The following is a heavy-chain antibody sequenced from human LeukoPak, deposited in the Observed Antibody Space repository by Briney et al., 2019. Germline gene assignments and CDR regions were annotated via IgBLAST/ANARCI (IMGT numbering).Heavy chain of an antibody. D-gene: IGHD3-16*01. V-gene: IGHV4-34*01. CDR3: ARGADYLGP. J-gene: IGHJ5*02. CDR2: INHSGTT. CDR1: GFTVSSNY. Sequence: GSLRLSCAASGFTVSSNYMSWVRQAPGKGLEWIGEINHSGTTNYNPSLKSRVTILVDTSKNQFSLKLSSVTAADTAVYYCARGADYLGPWGQGTLVTVSS.